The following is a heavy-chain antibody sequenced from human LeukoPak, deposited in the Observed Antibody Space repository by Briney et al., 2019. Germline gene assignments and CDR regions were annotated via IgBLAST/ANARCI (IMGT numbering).Heavy chain of an antibody. V-gene: IGHV1-69*13. CDR3: ATGHIVVVTAIVYGMDV. CDR1: GGTFSSYA. CDR2: IIPIFGTA. Sequence: SVKVSCKASGGTFSSYAISWVRQAPGQGLEWMGGIIPIFGTANYAQKFQGRVTITADESTSTAYMELSSLRSEDTAVYYCATGHIVVVTAIVYGMDVWGQGTTVTVSS. D-gene: IGHD2-21*02. J-gene: IGHJ6*02.